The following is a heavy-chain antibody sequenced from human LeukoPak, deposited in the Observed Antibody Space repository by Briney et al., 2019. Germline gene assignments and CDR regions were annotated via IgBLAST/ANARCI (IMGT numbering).Heavy chain of an antibody. J-gene: IGHJ6*03. V-gene: IGHV1-3*03. CDR3: ARGPSITMVRGGQWYYYMDV. Sequence: ASVKVSCKASGYTFTSCAMHWVRQAPGQRLEWMGWINAGNGNTKYSQEFQGRVTITRDTSASTAYMELSSLRSEDTAVYYCARGPSITMVRGGQWYYYMDVWGKGTTVTISS. D-gene: IGHD3-10*01. CDR2: INAGNGNT. CDR1: GYTFTSCA.